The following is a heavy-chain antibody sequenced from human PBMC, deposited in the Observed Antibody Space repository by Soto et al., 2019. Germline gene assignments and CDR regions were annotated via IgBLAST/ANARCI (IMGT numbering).Heavy chain of an antibody. V-gene: IGHV3-74*01. CDR1: GFTFSNYW. J-gene: IGHJ4*02. CDR3: ASGYSGSY. Sequence: EVQLVESGGGLVQPGGSLRLSCAASGFTFSNYWMHWVRQAPGRGLVWVSRINNGGSSTSYADSVKGRFTISRDNAKNTLYLQMNSLRAEDTAVYYCASGYSGSYYGQGTLVTVSS. CDR2: INNGGSST. D-gene: IGHD1-26*01.